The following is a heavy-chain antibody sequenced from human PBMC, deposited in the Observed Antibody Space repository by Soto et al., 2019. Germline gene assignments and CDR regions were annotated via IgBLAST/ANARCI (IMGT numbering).Heavy chain of an antibody. CDR2: IGSDGRRD. CDR3: ARDDDYGDNGLDY. V-gene: IGHV3-33*01. J-gene: IGHJ4*02. Sequence: QVQLVESGGGVVQPEGSLRLSCAASGFTFGRHGMHWVRQAPGKGLEWVAVIGSDGRRDSYADSVKGRFTISRDNGQNTLYLQMNSLRAEDTALYYCARDDDYGDNGLDYWGQGTLVTVSS. CDR1: GFTFGRHG. D-gene: IGHD4-17*01.